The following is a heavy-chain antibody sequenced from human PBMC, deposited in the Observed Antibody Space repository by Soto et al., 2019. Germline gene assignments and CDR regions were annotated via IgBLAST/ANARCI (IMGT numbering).Heavy chain of an antibody. D-gene: IGHD6-13*01. CDR1: GYPFTTYW. J-gene: IGHJ3*02. V-gene: IGHV5-51*01. Sequence: GESLKISCQGSGYPFTTYWIGWVRQMPGKGLEWMGIIYPGDSDTRYSPSFQGQVTISADKSIGTAYLQWSSLKASDTAMYYCARRFSSTWYTFDIWGQGTMVTVSS. CDR2: IYPGDSDT. CDR3: ARRFSSTWYTFDI.